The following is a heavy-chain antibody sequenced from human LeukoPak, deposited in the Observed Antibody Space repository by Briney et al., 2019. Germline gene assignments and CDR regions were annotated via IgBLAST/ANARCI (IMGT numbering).Heavy chain of an antibody. V-gene: IGHV4-61*05. CDR3: ARSWGGNWFDP. Sequence: PSETLSLTCTVSGGSISSSSYYWGWIRQPPGKGLEWIGYIYYSGSTNYNPSLKSRVTISVDTSKNQFSLKLSSVTAADTAVYYCARSWGGNWFDPWGQGTLVTVSS. D-gene: IGHD1-26*01. J-gene: IGHJ5*02. CDR2: IYYSGST. CDR1: GGSISSSSYY.